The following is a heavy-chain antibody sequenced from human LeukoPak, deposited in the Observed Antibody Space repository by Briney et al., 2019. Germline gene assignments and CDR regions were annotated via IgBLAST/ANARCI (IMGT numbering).Heavy chain of an antibody. D-gene: IGHD1-26*01. Sequence: SETLSLTCTVSGGSISSYYWSWIRQPPGKGLEWIGYIYTSGSTNYNPSLKSRVTISVDTSKNQFSLKLSSVTAADTAVYYCARQSGSYYYSYFDYWGQGTLVTVSS. J-gene: IGHJ4*02. CDR2: IYTSGST. CDR1: GGSISSYY. CDR3: ARQSGSYYYSYFDY. V-gene: IGHV4-4*09.